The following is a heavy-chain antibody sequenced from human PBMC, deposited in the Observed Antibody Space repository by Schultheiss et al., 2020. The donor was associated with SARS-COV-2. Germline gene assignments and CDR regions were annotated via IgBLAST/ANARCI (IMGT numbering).Heavy chain of an antibody. V-gene: IGHV4-39*02. CDR2: IYYSGST. Sequence: SETLSLTCTVSGGSISSSSYYWGWIRQPPGKGLEWIGSIYYSGSTYYNPSLKSRVTISVDTSKNQFSLKLSSVTAADTAVYYCARDMRHYWYFDLWGRGTLVTVSS. J-gene: IGHJ2*01. CDR1: GGSISSSSYY. CDR3: ARDMRHYWYFDL. D-gene: IGHD2-2*01.